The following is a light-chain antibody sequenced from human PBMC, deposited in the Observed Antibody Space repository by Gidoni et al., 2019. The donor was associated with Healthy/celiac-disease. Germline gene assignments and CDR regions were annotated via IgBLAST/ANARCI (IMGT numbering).Light chain of an antibody. J-gene: IGKJ4*02. Sequence: DSPMTQSPSSLSASVGDRVTITCQASQDISNYLNWYQQKPGKAPKLLIYDASNLETGVPSRFSGSGSGTDFTLTISSLQPEDIATYYCQQYDNLPLTFGGGTKVEIK. V-gene: IGKV1-33*01. CDR1: QDISNY. CDR3: QQYDNLPLT. CDR2: DAS.